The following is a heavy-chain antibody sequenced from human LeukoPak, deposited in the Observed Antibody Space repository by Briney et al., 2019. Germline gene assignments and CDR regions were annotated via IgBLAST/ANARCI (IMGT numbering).Heavy chain of an antibody. D-gene: IGHD1-26*01. V-gene: IGHV3-21*01. J-gene: IGHJ4*02. CDR3: ARVGWESPSQYLDY. CDR2: ISSSSSYI. Sequence: GGSLRLSCPASGFTFSSYSMHWVRPAPGKGLEWVSSISSSSSYIYYADSVKGRFTIPRDNAKNSLYLQMNSLRAGDTAVYYCARVGWESPSQYLDYWGQGTLVTVSS. CDR1: GFTFSSYS.